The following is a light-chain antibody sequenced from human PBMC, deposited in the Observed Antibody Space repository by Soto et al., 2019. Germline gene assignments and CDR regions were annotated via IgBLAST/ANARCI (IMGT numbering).Light chain of an antibody. V-gene: IGLV1-44*01. CDR2: SNY. J-gene: IGLJ1*01. CDR1: SSNIGSKT. Sequence: LTQPPSASGTPGHRVTISCSGSSSNIGSKTVNWYQQLPGTAPKLLIYSNYQRPSGVPDRFSGSKSGTSASLAISGLQSEDEADYYCSAWDASLNGYVFGTGTKVTVL. CDR3: SAWDASLNGYV.